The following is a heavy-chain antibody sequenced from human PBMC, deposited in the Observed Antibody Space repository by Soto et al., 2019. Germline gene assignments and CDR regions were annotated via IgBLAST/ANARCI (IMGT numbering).Heavy chain of an antibody. CDR1: GFSLSTSGVG. J-gene: IGHJ5*02. Sequence: GSGPTLVNPTQTLTLTCTFSGFSLSTSGVGVGWIRQPPGKALEWLALIYWDDDKRYSPSLNSRLTITKDTSKNQVVLIMTNVDPVDTATYYCAHRGLVADTRGNWFDPWGQGTLVTVSS. V-gene: IGHV2-5*02. CDR2: IYWDDDK. D-gene: IGHD2-2*01. CDR3: AHRGLVADTRGNWFDP.